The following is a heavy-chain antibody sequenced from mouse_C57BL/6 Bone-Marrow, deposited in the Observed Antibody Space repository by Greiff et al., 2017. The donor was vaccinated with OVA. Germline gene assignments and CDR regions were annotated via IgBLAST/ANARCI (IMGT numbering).Heavy chain of an antibody. J-gene: IGHJ2*01. CDR2: IYPSDSET. D-gene: IGHD1-1*01. Sequence: VQLQQPGAELVRPGSSVKLSCKASGYTFTSYWMDWVKQRPGQGLEWIGNIYPSDSETHYNQKFKDKATLTVDKSSSTAYMQLSSLTSEDSAVYYCARPRYYYGSYYFDYWGQGTTLTVSS. V-gene: IGHV1-61*01. CDR3: ARPRYYYGSYYFDY. CDR1: GYTFTSYW.